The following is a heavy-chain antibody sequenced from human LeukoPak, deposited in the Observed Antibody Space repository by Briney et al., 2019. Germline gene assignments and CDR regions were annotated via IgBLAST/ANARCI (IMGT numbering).Heavy chain of an antibody. CDR2: ISYDGSNK. D-gene: IGHD1-1*01. CDR1: GFTFSSYA. CDR3: ARVATGTTHFFQHFDY. Sequence: GGSLRLSCAASGFTFSSYAMHWVRQAPGKGLEWVAVISYDGSNKYYADSVKGRFTNSRDNSKNTLYLQMNSLRAEDTAVYYCARVATGTTHFFQHFDYWGQGTLVTVSS. J-gene: IGHJ4*02. V-gene: IGHV3-30*04.